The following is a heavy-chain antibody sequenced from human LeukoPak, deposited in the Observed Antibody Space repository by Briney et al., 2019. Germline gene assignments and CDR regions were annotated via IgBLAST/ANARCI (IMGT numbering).Heavy chain of an antibody. D-gene: IGHD2-2*01. Sequence: ASVKVSCKASGYTFTSYGISWVRQAPGQGLEWMGWISAYNGNTNYAQKLQGRVTMTTDTSTSTAYMELRSLRSDDTAVHYCARGGGSGYCSSTSCKIPWFDHWGQGTLVTVSS. CDR3: ARGGGSGYCSSTSCKIPWFDH. CDR1: GYTFTSYG. J-gene: IGHJ5*02. V-gene: IGHV1-18*01. CDR2: ISAYNGNT.